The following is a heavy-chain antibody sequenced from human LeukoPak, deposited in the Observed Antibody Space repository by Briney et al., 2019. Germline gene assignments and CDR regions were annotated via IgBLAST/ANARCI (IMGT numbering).Heavy chain of an antibody. Sequence: GRSLRLSCAASGFTVSSNYMSWVRQAPGKGLEWVSVIYSGGSTYYADSVKGRFTISRDNSKNTLYLQMNGLRAEDTAVYYCARDSIFDIWGQGTMVTVSS. CDR3: ARDSIFDI. CDR2: IYSGGST. J-gene: IGHJ3*02. D-gene: IGHD2/OR15-2a*01. V-gene: IGHV3-66*01. CDR1: GFTVSSNY.